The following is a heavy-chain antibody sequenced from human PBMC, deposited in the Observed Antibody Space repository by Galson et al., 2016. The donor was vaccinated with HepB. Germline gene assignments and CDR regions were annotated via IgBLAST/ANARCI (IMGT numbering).Heavy chain of an antibody. D-gene: IGHD2-2*01. V-gene: IGHV3-74*01. Sequence: SLRLSCAASEFTFSAFSSYWMNWVRQAPGKGLVWVSRIKTDGTTTYADSVKGRFIISRDNAKNTLYLQMSSLRAEDTAVYYCVGGSSILDVWGQGTTVTVSS. CDR2: IKTDGTT. CDR3: VGGSSILDV. CDR1: EFTFSAFSSYW. J-gene: IGHJ6*02.